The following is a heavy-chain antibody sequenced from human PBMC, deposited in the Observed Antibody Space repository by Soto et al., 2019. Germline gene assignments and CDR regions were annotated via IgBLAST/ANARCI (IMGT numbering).Heavy chain of an antibody. CDR3: AKDRYGDYGEINY. CDR2: ITGSGGRT. V-gene: IGHV3-23*01. J-gene: IGHJ4*02. Sequence: EVQLLESGGGLVQPGGSLRLSCAASGFTFSTYAMIWVRQAPGKGLEWVSVITGSGGRTYYADSVKGRFTISRDTSKKTRFLQMSSLRTENTAVYDCAKDRYGDYGEINYSVQETMVTVSS. CDR1: GFTFSTYA. D-gene: IGHD4-17*01.